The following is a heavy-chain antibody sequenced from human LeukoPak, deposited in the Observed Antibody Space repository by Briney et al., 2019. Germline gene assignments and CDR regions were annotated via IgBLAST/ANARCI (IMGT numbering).Heavy chain of an antibody. CDR1: GGSISSYY. D-gene: IGHD1-1*01. Sequence: PSETLSLTCTVSGGSISSYYWSWVRQPPGKGLEWIGYIYYSGSTNYNPSLKGRVTISVDTSKNQFSLKLSSVTAADTAVYYCARGHNWNDRGAFDIWGQGTMVTVSS. J-gene: IGHJ3*02. CDR3: ARGHNWNDRGAFDI. V-gene: IGHV4-59*01. CDR2: IYYSGST.